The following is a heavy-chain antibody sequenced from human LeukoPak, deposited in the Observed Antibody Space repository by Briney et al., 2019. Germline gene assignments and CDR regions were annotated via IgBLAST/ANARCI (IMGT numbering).Heavy chain of an antibody. V-gene: IGHV4-34*01. CDR3: ARGTYYYDSSGYCYFDY. Sequence: SETLSLTCAVYGGPFSGYYWSWIRQPPGKGLEWIGEINHSGSTNYNPSLKSRVTISVDTSKNQFSLKLSSVTAADTAVYYCARGTYYYDSSGYCYFDYWGQGTLVTVSS. J-gene: IGHJ4*02. CDR1: GGPFSGYY. CDR2: INHSGST. D-gene: IGHD3-22*01.